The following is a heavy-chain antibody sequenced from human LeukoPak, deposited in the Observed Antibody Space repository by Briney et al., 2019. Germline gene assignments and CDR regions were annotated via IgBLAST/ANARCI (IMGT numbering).Heavy chain of an antibody. CDR2: IYYSGST. D-gene: IGHD6-13*01. Sequence: SETLSLTCTVSGGSISSGGYYWSWIRQHPGKGLEWIVYIYYSGSTYYNPSLKSRVTISVDTSKNQFSLKLSSVTAADTAVYYCARGRRQQLVRGDFDYWGQGTLVTVSS. J-gene: IGHJ4*02. V-gene: IGHV4-31*03. CDR3: ARGRRQQLVRGDFDY. CDR1: GGSISSGGYY.